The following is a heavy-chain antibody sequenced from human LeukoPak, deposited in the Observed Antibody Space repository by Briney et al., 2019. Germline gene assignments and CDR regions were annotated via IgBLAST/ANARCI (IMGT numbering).Heavy chain of an antibody. J-gene: IGHJ6*03. D-gene: IGHD2-2*01. CDR2: TSGGGGIT. V-gene: IGHV3-23*01. Sequence: GGSLRLSCAASGFTFDSYAMTWVRQAPGQGLEWPPRTSGGGGITHYADSVKGRFTISRDNSKYTLFLQMNSLRAEDTAVYYCAKYGVDCSSTSCYPLHYMDVWGKGTTVTVSS. CDR1: GFTFDSYA. CDR3: AKYGVDCSSTSCYPLHYMDV.